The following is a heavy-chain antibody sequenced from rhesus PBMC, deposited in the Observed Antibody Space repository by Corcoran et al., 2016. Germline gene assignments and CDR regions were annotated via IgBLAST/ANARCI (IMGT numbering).Heavy chain of an antibody. CDR2: ISNGGGCT. V-gene: IGHV3S5*01. CDR1: GLTFSSYG. Sequence: EVQLVECGGGLVQPGGSLRLSCAASGLTFSSYGMSRVRQAQWKGLEWVSYISNGGGCTYYSDSLKDRFTISRDISKNTLSLQMNSLRAEDTAVYYCANPSYGSVIYGLDSWGQGVVVTVSS. CDR3: ANPSYGSVIYGLDS. J-gene: IGHJ6*01. D-gene: IGHD4-29*01.